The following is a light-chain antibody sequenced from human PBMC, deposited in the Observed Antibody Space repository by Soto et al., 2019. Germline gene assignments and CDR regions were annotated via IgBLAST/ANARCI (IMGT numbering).Light chain of an antibody. V-gene: IGKV3-15*01. Sequence: EIVMTQSPATLSVSPGGRATLSCRASQSISDTLAWYQQKPGQAPRLLIYGASRRATGFPARFSGSGSGTDFTLTISSLQSEDFAAYYCLQDYNYPFTFGQGTKLDIK. CDR1: QSISDT. J-gene: IGKJ2*01. CDR3: LQDYNYPFT. CDR2: GAS.